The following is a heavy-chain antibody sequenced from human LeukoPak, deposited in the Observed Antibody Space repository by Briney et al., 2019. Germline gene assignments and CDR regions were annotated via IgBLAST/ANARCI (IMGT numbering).Heavy chain of an antibody. CDR3: TTAQYCSRTSCYFDY. D-gene: IGHD2-2*01. CDR2: IKSKTDGGTT. J-gene: IGHJ4*02. V-gene: IGHV3-15*01. CDR1: GFTFSNAW. Sequence: GGSLSLSCAASGFTFSNAWMSWVRQAPGKGLEWVGRIKSKTDGGTTAYAAPVKGRFTISRDDSKNTLYLQMNSLKTADTAVYYCTTAQYCSRTSCYFDYWGQGTLVTVSS.